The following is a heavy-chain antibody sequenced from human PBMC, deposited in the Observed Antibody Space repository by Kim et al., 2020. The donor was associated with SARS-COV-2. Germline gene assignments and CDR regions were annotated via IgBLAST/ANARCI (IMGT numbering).Heavy chain of an antibody. CDR2: WYN. V-gene: IGHV6-1*01. J-gene: IGHJ3*02. Sequence: WYNDYAVSVKSRITINPDTSKNQFSLQLNSVTPEDTAVYYCARVLRAFDIWGQGTMVTVSS. CDR3: ARVLRAFDI.